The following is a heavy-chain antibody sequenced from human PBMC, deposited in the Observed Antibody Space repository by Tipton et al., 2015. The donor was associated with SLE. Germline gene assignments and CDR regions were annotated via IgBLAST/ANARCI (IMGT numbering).Heavy chain of an antibody. CDR1: GFTFNTYS. CDR2: ISSGSSYI. J-gene: IGHJ4*02. V-gene: IGHV3-21*01. Sequence: SLRLSCAASGFTFNTYSMNWVRQAPGKGMEWASSISSGSSYIYYADSVKGRFTISRDNAKNSLYLQMNSLRPEDTAVYYCAKSGLGGNWNGGNYFDNWGQGTLVTVSS. CDR3: AKSGLGGNWNGGNYFDN. D-gene: IGHD1-1*01.